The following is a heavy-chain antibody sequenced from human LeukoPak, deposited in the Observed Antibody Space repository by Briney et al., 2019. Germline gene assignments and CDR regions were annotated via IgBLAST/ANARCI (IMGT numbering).Heavy chain of an antibody. Sequence: GASVKVSCKASGYTFYNYGITWVRQAPGQGLEWMGWISAYNGNTNYAQKLQGRVTMTTDTSTSTAYMELRSLRSDDTAVYYCARDPVRRAFYGDYALGYYYYYMDVWGKGTTVTVSS. V-gene: IGHV1-18*01. CDR1: GYTFYNYG. CDR3: ARDPVRRAFYGDYALGYYYYYMDV. J-gene: IGHJ6*03. CDR2: ISAYNGNT. D-gene: IGHD4-17*01.